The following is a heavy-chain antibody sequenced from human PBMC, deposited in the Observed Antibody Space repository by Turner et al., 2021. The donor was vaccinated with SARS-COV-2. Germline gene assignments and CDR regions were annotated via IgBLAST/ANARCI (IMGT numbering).Heavy chain of an antibody. CDR1: GFTFDDYA. Sequence: EVQLVESGGGLVQPGRSLRLSCAASGFTFDDYAMHWVRQAPGKGLEWVSGISWNSDNIGYADSVKGRFTISRDNAKNSLYLQMNSLRAEDTAVYYCARVRFGVVTHLENGMDVWGQGTTVTVSS. CDR3: ARVRFGVVTHLENGMDV. D-gene: IGHD3-3*01. V-gene: IGHV3-9*01. CDR2: ISWNSDNI. J-gene: IGHJ6*02.